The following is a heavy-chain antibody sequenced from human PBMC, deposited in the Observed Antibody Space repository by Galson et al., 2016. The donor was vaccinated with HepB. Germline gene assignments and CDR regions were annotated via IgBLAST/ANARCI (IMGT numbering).Heavy chain of an antibody. CDR1: GFTFTSYA. Sequence: SLRLSCAASGFTFTSYAMAWVRQAPGKRLEWVSSISGSGGGTSYADSVKGRFTISRDNSKNTLYLQMDSLRAEDTAIYYCARVGHGPRSYYFDYWGQGTLVTVSS. CDR2: ISGSGGGT. CDR3: ARVGHGPRSYYFDY. V-gene: IGHV3-23*01. J-gene: IGHJ4*02.